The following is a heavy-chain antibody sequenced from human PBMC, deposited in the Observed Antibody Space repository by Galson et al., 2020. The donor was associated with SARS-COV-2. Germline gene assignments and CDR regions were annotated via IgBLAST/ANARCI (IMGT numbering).Heavy chain of an antibody. V-gene: IGHV5-51*01. CDR3: ARLGWGDVLTGYYTAFDY. CDR1: GYSFTSYW. Sequence: GETLKISCKGSGYSFTSYWIGWVRQMPGKGLEWMGTIYPGDSNTIYSPSFQGQVTISADKSISTAYLQWSSLKASDTAMYYCARLGWGDVLTGYYTAFDYWGQGTLVTVSS. CDR2: IYPGDSNT. J-gene: IGHJ4*02. D-gene: IGHD3-9*01.